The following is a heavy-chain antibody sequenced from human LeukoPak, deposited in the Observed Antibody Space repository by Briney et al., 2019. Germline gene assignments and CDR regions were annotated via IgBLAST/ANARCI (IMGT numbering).Heavy chain of an antibody. CDR2: IKQDGSEK. D-gene: IGHD1-26*01. Sequence: GGSLRLSCVASGFTFSNYWMSWVRQAPGKGLEWVANIKQDGSEKYYVDSVKGRFTISRDNAKNSLYLQMNSLRAEDTAVYYCARDNSVGDNAWWFDPWGQGTLVTVSS. J-gene: IGHJ5*02. CDR1: GFTFSNYW. V-gene: IGHV3-7*01. CDR3: ARDNSVGDNAWWFDP.